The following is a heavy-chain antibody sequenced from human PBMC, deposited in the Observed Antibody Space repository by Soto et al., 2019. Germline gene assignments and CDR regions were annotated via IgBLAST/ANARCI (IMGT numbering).Heavy chain of an antibody. CDR1: GFTFSSYG. J-gene: IGHJ4*02. V-gene: IGHV3-48*02. CDR2: ISSGRPTI. Sequence: EVQLVESGGGLVQPGGSLRLSCAASGFTFSSYGMNWVRQAPGKGLAWVSYISSGRPTIQYADSVKGRFTISRDNAKNSLYLQMNSLRDEDTAVYYCARGGAARPDYWGLGTLVTVSS. CDR3: ARGGAARPDY. D-gene: IGHD6-6*01.